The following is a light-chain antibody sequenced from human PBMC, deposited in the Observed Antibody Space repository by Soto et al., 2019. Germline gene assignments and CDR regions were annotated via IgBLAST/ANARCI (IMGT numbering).Light chain of an antibody. J-gene: IGKJ1*01. CDR1: QSVSSSY. CDR2: GAS. Sequence: VLAQSPGTLPLSPGERATLSCRASQSVSSSYLAWYQQKPGQAPRLLIYGASSRATGIPDRFSGSGSGTDFTLTISRLEPEDFAVYYCQQYGSSPQTFGQGT. CDR3: QQYGSSPQT. V-gene: IGKV3-20*01.